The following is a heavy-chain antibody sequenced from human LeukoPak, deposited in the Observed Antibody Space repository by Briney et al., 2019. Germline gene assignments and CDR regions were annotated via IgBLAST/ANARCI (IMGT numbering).Heavy chain of an antibody. Sequence: GRSLRLSCAGSGSTFSNYAIHWVRQAPGKGPYWVVVISDDGINKYYADSVKGRFIISRDNSKNTLYLQMNSLRGEDTAVYYCARERIATTGTGWFDPWGQGTLVTVSS. J-gene: IGHJ5*02. CDR2: ISDDGINK. V-gene: IGHV3-30*01. D-gene: IGHD6-13*01. CDR3: ARERIATTGTGWFDP. CDR1: GSTFSNYA.